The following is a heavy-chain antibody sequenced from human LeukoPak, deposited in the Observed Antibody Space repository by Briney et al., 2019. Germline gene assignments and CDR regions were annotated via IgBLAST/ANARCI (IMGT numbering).Heavy chain of an antibody. CDR1: GFTFSSYA. CDR2: ISGSGGGT. J-gene: IGHJ4*02. V-gene: IGHV3-23*01. CDR3: AKEHYYDSSGSDY. Sequence: GGSLRLSCAASGFTFSSYAMSWVRQAPGKGLEWVSAISGSGGGTYYADTVKGRFTISRDNSKNTLYLQMNSLRAEDTAAYYCAKEHYYDSSGSDYWGQGTLVTVSS. D-gene: IGHD3-22*01.